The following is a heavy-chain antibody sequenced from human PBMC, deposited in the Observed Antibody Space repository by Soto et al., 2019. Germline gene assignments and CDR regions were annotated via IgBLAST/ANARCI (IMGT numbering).Heavy chain of an antibody. Sequence: GGSLRLCCAASGDAFTRFPTRWVRQAPGKGLEWVSATSGSGGSTYYADSVKGRFTISRDNSKNTLYLQMNSLRAEDTAVYYCANIQRRFDYWGQGTLVTVSS. CDR1: GDAFTRFP. CDR2: TSGSGGST. CDR3: ANIQRRFDY. J-gene: IGHJ4*02. D-gene: IGHD5-18*01. V-gene: IGHV3-23*01.